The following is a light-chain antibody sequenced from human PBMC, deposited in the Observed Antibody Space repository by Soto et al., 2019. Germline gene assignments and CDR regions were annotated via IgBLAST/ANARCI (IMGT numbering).Light chain of an antibody. J-gene: IGLJ1*01. V-gene: IGLV2-14*01. CDR2: EVS. CDR1: SSDVGGYNY. CDR3: SSYTSSSINV. Sequence: QSALTQPASVSGSPGQSITISCTGTSSDVGGYNYVSRYQQHPGKAPKLMIYEVSNRPSGVSNRFSGSKSGNTASLTISGLQAEDEADYYCSSYTSSSINVFGTGTKLTVL.